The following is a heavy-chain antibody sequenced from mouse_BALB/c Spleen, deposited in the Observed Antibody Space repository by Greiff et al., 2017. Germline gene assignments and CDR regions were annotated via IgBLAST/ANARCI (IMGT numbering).Heavy chain of an antibody. D-gene: IGHD2-4*01. Sequence: EVQLVESGGDLVKPGGSLKLSCAASGFTFSSYGMSWVRQTPDKRLEWVATISSGGSYTYYPDSVKGRFTISRDNAKNTLYLQMSSLKSEDTAMYYCAREEDYDYWGQGTTLTVSS. CDR2: ISSGGSYT. V-gene: IGHV5-6*01. CDR3: AREEDYDY. J-gene: IGHJ2*01. CDR1: GFTFSSYG.